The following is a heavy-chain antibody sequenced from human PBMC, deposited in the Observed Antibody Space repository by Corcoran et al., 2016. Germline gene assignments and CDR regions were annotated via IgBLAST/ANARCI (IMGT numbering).Heavy chain of an antibody. J-gene: IGHJ3*02. V-gene: IGHV4-39*07. Sequence: QVQLQESGPGLLKPSETLSLTCTVSGGSISKTSYYWGWVRQPPGKGLEWIGSIYYSGNTYYNPSLESRVTISVDTSKNQFSLKLTSVTAADTATCDCARDPDSMGVRRDDAFDIWGQGTIVTVSS. CDR3: ARDPDSMGVRRDDAFDI. CDR1: GGSISKTSYY. D-gene: IGHD3-22*01. CDR2: IYYSGNT.